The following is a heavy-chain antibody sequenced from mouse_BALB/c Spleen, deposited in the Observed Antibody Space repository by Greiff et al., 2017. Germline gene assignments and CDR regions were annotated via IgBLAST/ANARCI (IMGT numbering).Heavy chain of an antibody. Sequence: ESGPGLVKPSQSLSLTCTVTGYSITSDYAWNWIRQFPGNKLEWMGYISYSGSTSYNPSLKSRISITRDTSKNQFFLQLNSVTTEDTATYYCARSTTVVAHDYWGQGTTLTVSS. CDR1: GYSITSDYA. V-gene: IGHV3-2*02. J-gene: IGHJ2*01. D-gene: IGHD1-1*01. CDR2: ISYSGST. CDR3: ARSTTVVAHDY.